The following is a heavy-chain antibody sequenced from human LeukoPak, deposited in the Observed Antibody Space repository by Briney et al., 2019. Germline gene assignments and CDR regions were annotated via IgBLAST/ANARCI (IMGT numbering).Heavy chain of an antibody. CDR3: AREGRNWFDP. CDR1: GYTFTANY. V-gene: IGHV1-2*06. J-gene: IGHJ5*02. Sequence: ASVKVSCKASGYTFTANYMHWVRQAPGQGLEWMGRLNPNNGDTTYAQKFQGRVTMPRDTSISTAYMELSSLRSDDTAVYYCAREGRNWFDPWGQGTLVTVSS. CDR2: LNPNNGDT.